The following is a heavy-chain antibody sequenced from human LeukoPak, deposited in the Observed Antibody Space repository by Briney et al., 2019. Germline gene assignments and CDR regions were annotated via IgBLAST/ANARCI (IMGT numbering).Heavy chain of an antibody. Sequence: PGGSLRLSCAASGFTFSTYAMGWVRQAPGKGLEWLSVMYSGGNTYYAASVEGRFTISRDNSKNTVYLQMNSLRAEDTAVYFCARGGPGVFAYWGQGTLVTVSS. D-gene: IGHD3-10*01. CDR1: GFTFSTYA. CDR2: MYSGGNT. CDR3: ARGGPGVFAY. V-gene: IGHV3-23*03. J-gene: IGHJ4*02.